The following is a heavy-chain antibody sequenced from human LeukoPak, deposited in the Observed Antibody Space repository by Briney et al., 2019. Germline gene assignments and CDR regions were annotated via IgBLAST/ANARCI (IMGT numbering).Heavy chain of an antibody. CDR3: ASYLVPPSERSDRDWFDP. CDR1: GGTFSSYA. D-gene: IGHD1-26*01. Sequence: GASVKVSCKASGGTFSSYAISWVRQAPGQGLEWMGRIIPIFGTANYAQKFQGRVTITTDESTSTAYMELSSLRSEDTAVYYCASYLVPPSERSDRDWFDPWGQGTLVTVSS. CDR2: IIPIFGTA. J-gene: IGHJ5*02. V-gene: IGHV1-69*05.